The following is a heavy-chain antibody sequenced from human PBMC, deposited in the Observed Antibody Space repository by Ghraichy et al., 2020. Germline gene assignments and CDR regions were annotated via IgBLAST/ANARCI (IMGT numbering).Heavy chain of an antibody. CDR1: GFTFSSYN. CDR3: ARGPPHTY. CDR2: ISSSSSTI. Sequence: GGSLRLSCAASGFTFSSYNMNWVRQAPGKGLEWVSYISSSSSTIYYADSVKGRFTISRDNAKNSLSLQMNSLRDEDTAVYYCARGPPHTYWGQGTLVTVSS. J-gene: IGHJ4*02. V-gene: IGHV3-48*02.